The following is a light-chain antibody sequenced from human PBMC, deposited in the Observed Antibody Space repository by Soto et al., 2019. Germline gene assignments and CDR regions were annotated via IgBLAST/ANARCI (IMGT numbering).Light chain of an antibody. CDR2: DAS. V-gene: IGKV1-33*01. CDR1: QDISNY. CDR3: QQYDNLLFT. J-gene: IGKJ3*01. Sequence: DIQMTQSPSSLSASVGDRVTITCQASQDISNYLNWYQQKPGKAPKLLIYDASNLETGVPSRFSVIGSGTDFTFTISRLQPEDIATYYCQQYDNLLFTFGPGTKVDIK.